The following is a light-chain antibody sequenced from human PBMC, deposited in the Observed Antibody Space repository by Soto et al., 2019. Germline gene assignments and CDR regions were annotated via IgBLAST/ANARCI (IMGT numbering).Light chain of an antibody. CDR2: EVS. CDR1: QILLHITGETF. CDR3: MQSTQLPPT. Sequence: VVMTQTPLSLSVAPGQPSSISFNSSQILLHITGETFLFWYLQKPGQSPQLLIYEVSTRVSGVPDRFSGSGSGTDFTLEISRVETDDVGIYYCMQSTQLPPTFGQGTRLEIK. V-gene: IGKV2D-29*02. J-gene: IGKJ5*01.